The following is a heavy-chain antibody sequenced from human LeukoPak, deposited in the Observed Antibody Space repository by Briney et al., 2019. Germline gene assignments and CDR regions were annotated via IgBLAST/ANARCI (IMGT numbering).Heavy chain of an antibody. CDR2: IYPGDSDT. CDR3: ARLEGPYYGGNSGAFDI. CDR1: GYSFTSYW. V-gene: IGHV5-51*01. J-gene: IGHJ3*02. D-gene: IGHD4-23*01. Sequence: GESLKISCKGSGYSFTSYWIGWVRQMPGKGLDWMGSIYPGDSDTRYSPSFQGQVTISADKSISTAYLQWSSLKASDTAMYYCARLEGPYYGGNSGAFDIWGQGTMVTVSS.